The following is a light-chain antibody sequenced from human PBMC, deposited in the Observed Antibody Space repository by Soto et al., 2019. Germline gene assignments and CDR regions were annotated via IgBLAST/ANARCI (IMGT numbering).Light chain of an antibody. CDR3: QQYDFRPLT. J-gene: IGKJ4*01. V-gene: IGKV3-20*01. CDR2: GAS. CDR1: QSVSRNY. Sequence: EVVLTQSPGTLSLSPGDRATLSCRASQSVSRNYLAWYQQKPGQTPRLLIFGASNRAADIPASFSASGSGTYFTLTISGPEPDDFAVYYCQQYDFRPLTFGGGTRL.